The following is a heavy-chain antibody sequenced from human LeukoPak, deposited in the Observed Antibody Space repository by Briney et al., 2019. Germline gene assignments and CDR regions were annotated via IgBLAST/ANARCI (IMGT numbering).Heavy chain of an antibody. J-gene: IGHJ2*01. CDR2: IYDGGAT. V-gene: IGHV4-59*08. CDR3: ARHERWPPTSWYFDL. D-gene: IGHD5-24*01. Sequence: PSETLSLTCTVSGGSISSYYWSWIRQPPGKGLEWIANIYDGGATNYNPSLKSRVTISLDTSNNYFSLKLSSVTATDTAVYYCARHERWPPTSWYFDLWGRGTLVTVSS. CDR1: GGSISSYY.